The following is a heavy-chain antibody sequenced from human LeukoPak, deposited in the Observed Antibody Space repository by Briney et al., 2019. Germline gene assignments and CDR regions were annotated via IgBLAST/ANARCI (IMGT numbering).Heavy chain of an antibody. V-gene: IGHV3-30-3*01. J-gene: IGHJ4*02. CDR2: ISYDGSNK. CDR3: ASGYCSSTSCLDY. Sequence: PGGSLRLSCAASGFTFSSYAMHWVRQAPGKGLEWVAVISYDGSNKYYADSVKGRFTISRDNSKNTLYLQMNSLRAEDTAVYYCASGYCSSTSCLDYWGQGTLVTVSS. CDR1: GFTFSSYA. D-gene: IGHD2-2*01.